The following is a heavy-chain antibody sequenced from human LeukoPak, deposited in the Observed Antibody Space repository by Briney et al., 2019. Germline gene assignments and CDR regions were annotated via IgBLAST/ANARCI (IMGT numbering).Heavy chain of an antibody. V-gene: IGHV3-23*01. CDR2: ISGSGGST. CDR3: AKDSYVWGSYRSFDY. D-gene: IGHD3-16*02. Sequence: GGSLRLSCAASGFTFSSYAMSWVRQAPGKGLEWVSAISGSGGSTYYADSVKGRFTISRDNSKNTLYLQMNSLRAEDTAVYYCAKDSYVWGSYRSFDYWGQGTLVTVSS. J-gene: IGHJ4*02. CDR1: GFTFSSYA.